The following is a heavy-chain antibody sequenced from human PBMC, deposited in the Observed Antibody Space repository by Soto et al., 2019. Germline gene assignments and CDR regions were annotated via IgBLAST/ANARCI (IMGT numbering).Heavy chain of an antibody. V-gene: IGHV4-34*01. CDR2: INHSGST. CDR3: ARGSTNIVGVVAATRSHNWFHP. J-gene: IGHJ5*02. D-gene: IGHD2-15*01. CDR1: GGSFSGYY. Sequence: SETLSLSCAVYGGSFSGYYWSWIRQPPGKGLEWIGEINHSGSTNYNPSLKSRVTISVDTSKNQFSLKLSSVTAADTAVYYCARGSTNIVGVVAATRSHNWFHPRGQGTLVTVSS.